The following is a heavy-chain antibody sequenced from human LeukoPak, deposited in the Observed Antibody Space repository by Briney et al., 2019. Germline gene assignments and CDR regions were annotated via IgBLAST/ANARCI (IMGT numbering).Heavy chain of an antibody. V-gene: IGHV1-18*01. CDR3: TRDRYSSGWYDY. D-gene: IGHD6-19*01. CDR2: ISGYTGNT. Sequence: VASVNVYCKTSGYTFTNYGIGWARQAPGHGLEWMGWISGYTGNTTYAQKFQGRVTMTTETSTSTAYMDLRSLRSDDTAVYYRTRDRYSSGWYDYWGQGTLVTVSS. CDR1: GYTFTNYG. J-gene: IGHJ4*02.